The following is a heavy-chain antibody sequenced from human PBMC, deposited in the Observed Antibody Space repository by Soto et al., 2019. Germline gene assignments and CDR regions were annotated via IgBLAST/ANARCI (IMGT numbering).Heavy chain of an antibody. Sequence: GGSLRLSCAASGFTVSSNYMSWVRQAPGKGLEWVSVIYSGGSTYYADSVKGRFTISRDNSKNTLYLQMNSLRAEDTAVYYCARESIAVAGTGSYYFDYWGQGTRVTVSS. CDR1: GFTVSSNY. D-gene: IGHD6-19*01. CDR3: ARESIAVAGTGSYYFDY. V-gene: IGHV3-53*01. CDR2: IYSGGST. J-gene: IGHJ4*02.